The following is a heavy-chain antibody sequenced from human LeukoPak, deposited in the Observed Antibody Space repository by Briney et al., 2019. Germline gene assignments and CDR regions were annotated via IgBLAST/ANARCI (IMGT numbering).Heavy chain of an antibody. D-gene: IGHD6-6*01. CDR3: AKDRDYSSSGASVDY. CDR2: ISWNSGSI. Sequence: GGSLRLSCAASGFIFGDYAMHWVRQAPGKGLEWVSGISWNSGSIGYADSVKGRFTISRDNAKNSLYLQMNSLRAEDTALYYCAKDRDYSSSGASVDYWGQGTLVTVSS. V-gene: IGHV3-9*01. CDR1: GFIFGDYA. J-gene: IGHJ4*02.